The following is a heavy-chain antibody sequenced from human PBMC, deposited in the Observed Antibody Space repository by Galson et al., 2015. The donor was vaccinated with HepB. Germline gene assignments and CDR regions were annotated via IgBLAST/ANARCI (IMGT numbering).Heavy chain of an antibody. CDR2: ISSDSSTI. D-gene: IGHD6-13*01. Sequence: SLRLSCAASGFTSSSYIMNWVRQAPGKGLEWVSYISSDSSTIYYADSVKGRFTISRDNSKNALYLQMNSLRAEDTAVYYCARTSTVAAAGTPYYYYYGMDVWGQGTTVTVSS. CDR1: GFTSSSYI. V-gene: IGHV3-48*01. J-gene: IGHJ6*02. CDR3: ARTSTVAAAGTPYYYYYGMDV.